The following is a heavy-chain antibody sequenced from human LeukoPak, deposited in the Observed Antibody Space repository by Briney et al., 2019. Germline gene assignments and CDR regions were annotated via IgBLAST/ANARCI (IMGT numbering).Heavy chain of an antibody. CDR2: ISWNSGTI. J-gene: IGHJ4*02. Sequence: GGSLRLSCAASGFTFDDYAMHWVRQAPGKGLGWVSGISWNSGTIGYADSVKGRFTISRDNAKNSLYLQMNSLRAEDTALYYCAKDNRRMVRGPFDYWGQGTLVTVSS. CDR3: AKDNRRMVRGPFDY. CDR1: GFTFDDYA. D-gene: IGHD3-10*01. V-gene: IGHV3-9*01.